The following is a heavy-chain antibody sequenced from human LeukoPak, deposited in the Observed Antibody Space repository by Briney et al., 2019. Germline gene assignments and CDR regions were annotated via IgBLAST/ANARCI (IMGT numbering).Heavy chain of an antibody. J-gene: IGHJ3*02. CDR2: IYYSGST. CDR1: GGSISSSSYY. V-gene: IGHV4-61*05. D-gene: IGHD6-19*01. Sequence: SETLSLTCTVSGGSISSSSYYWSWIRQPPGKGLEWIGYIYYSGSTNYNPSLKSRVTISVDTSKNQFSLKLSSVTAADTAVYYCARHLFGLGGWYHAFDIWGQGTMVTVSS. CDR3: ARHLFGLGGWYHAFDI.